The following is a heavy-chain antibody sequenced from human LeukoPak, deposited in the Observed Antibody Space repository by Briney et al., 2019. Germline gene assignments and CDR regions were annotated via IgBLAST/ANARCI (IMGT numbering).Heavy chain of an antibody. CDR3: AAGIAATLDH. Sequence: PGGSLRLSCAASGFTFSSYSMNWVRQAPGKGLEWVSSISSSSSYIYYADSVKGRFTISRDTAKNSLYLQMRSLRAEYTSVYYCAAGIAATLDHWGQGTLVTVSS. V-gene: IGHV3-21*04. D-gene: IGHD6-13*01. CDR1: GFTFSSYS. CDR2: ISSSSSYI. J-gene: IGHJ4*02.